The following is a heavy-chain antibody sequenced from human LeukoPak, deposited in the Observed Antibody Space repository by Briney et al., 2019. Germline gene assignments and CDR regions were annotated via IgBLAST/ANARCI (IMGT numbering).Heavy chain of an antibody. J-gene: IGHJ6*02. CDR1: GFTFSSYS. V-gene: IGHV3-21*01. CDR3: ARGDSSSWNYYYYGMDV. D-gene: IGHD6-13*01. Sequence: GGSLRLSCAASGFTFSSYSMNWVRQAPGKGLEWVSSISSSSCYIYYADSVKGRFTISRDNAKNSLYLQMNSLRAEDTAVYYCARGDSSSWNYYYYGMDVWGQGTTVTVSS. CDR2: ISSSSCYI.